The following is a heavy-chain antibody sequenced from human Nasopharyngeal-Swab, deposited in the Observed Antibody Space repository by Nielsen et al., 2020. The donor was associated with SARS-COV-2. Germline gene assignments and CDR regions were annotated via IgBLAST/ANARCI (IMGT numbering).Heavy chain of an antibody. D-gene: IGHD3-9*01. CDR2: IYYSGST. J-gene: IGHJ6*02. CDR1: GGSISSYY. CDR3: AREVKSLTGYYVDYYGMDV. Sequence: SETLSLTCTVSGGSISSYYWSWIRQPPGKGLEWIGYIYYSGSTNYNPSLKSRVTISVDTSKNQFSLKLSSVTAADTAVYYCAREVKSLTGYYVDYYGMDVWGQGTTVTVSS. V-gene: IGHV4-59*12.